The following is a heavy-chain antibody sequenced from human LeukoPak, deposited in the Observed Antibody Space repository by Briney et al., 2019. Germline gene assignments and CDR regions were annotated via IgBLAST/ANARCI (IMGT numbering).Heavy chain of an antibody. J-gene: IGHJ4*02. D-gene: IGHD7-27*01. CDR2: IYYSGST. CDR3: ARGTSGDRGDY. CDR1: GGSISSGDYY. V-gene: IGHV4-30-4*02. Sequence: SETLSLTCTVSGGSISSGDYYWSWIRQPPGKGLEWIGYIYYSGSTYYNPSLKSRVTISVDTSKNQFSLKLSSVPAADTAVYYCARGTSGDRGDYWGQGTLVTVSS.